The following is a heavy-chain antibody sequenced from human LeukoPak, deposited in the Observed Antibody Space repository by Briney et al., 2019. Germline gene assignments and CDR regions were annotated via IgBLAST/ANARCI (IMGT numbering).Heavy chain of an antibody. J-gene: IGHJ4*02. CDR3: ARTYDSTGHHISDY. V-gene: IGHV3-30*04. CDR1: GFTFSSYA. CDR2: ISYDGSNK. Sequence: PGRSLRLSCVVSGFTFSSYAMHWVRQAPGKGLEWVAVISYDGSNKYYADSVKGRFTISRDNSKNTLLLQMNSLRAEDTAVYYCARTYDSTGHHISDYWGQGTLVTVSS. D-gene: IGHD3-22*01.